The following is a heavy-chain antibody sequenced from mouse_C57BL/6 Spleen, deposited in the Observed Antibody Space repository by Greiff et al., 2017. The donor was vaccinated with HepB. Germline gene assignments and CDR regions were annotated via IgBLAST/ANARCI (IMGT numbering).Heavy chain of an antibody. J-gene: IGHJ2*01. Sequence: QVQLKQPGAELVKPGASVKLSCKASGYTFTSYWMHWVKQRPGRGLEWIGRIDPNSGGTKYNEKFKSKATLTVDKPSSTAYMQLSSLTSEDSAVYYCARPGSSYEDFDYWGQGTTLTVSS. CDR2: IDPNSGGT. CDR1: GYTFTSYW. D-gene: IGHD1-1*01. V-gene: IGHV1-72*01. CDR3: ARPGSSYEDFDY.